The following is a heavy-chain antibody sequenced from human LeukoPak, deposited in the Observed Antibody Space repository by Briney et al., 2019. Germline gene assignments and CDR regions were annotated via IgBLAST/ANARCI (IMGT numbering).Heavy chain of an antibody. CDR2: ISGGGGST. Sequence: PGGSLRLSCAASGFTFSSYAMSWVRQAPGKGLEWVSAISGGGGSTYYADSVKGRFTISRDNSKNTLYLQMNSLRAEDTAVYYCAKDDSPLQWYRPNWFDPWGQGTLVTVSS. D-gene: IGHD3-10*01. CDR1: GFTFSSYA. CDR3: AKDDSPLQWYRPNWFDP. V-gene: IGHV3-23*01. J-gene: IGHJ5*02.